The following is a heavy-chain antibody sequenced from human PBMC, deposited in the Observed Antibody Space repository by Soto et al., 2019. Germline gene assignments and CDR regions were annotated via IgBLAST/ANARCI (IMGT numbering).Heavy chain of an antibody. Sequence: QVQLVQSGAEVKKPGSSVKVSCKASGGTFSSYAISWVRQAPGQGLEWMGGIIPIFGTANYAQKFQGRVTITADESTSTAYMELSSLRSEDTAVYYCAREKGVTMVRGVIIGDGMDVWGQGTTVTVSS. CDR1: GGTFSSYA. CDR2: IIPIFGTA. CDR3: AREKGVTMVRGVIIGDGMDV. J-gene: IGHJ6*02. D-gene: IGHD3-10*01. V-gene: IGHV1-69*12.